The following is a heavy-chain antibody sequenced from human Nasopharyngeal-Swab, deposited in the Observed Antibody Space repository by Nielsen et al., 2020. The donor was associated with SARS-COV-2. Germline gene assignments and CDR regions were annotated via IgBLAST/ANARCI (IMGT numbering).Heavy chain of an antibody. J-gene: IGHJ4*02. D-gene: IGHD6-13*01. Sequence: RQAPGKGLEWIGEINHSGSTNYNPSLKSRVTISVDTSKNQFSLKLSSVTAADTAVYYGARGFPGAAAGTDYWGQGTLVTVSS. CDR2: INHSGST. CDR3: ARGFPGAAAGTDY. V-gene: IGHV4-34*01.